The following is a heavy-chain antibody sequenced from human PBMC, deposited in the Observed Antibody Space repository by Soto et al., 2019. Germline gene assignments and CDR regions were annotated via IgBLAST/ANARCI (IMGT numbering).Heavy chain of an antibody. CDR1: GGSVTNSSYY. Sequence: SETLSLTCTVSGGSVTNSSYYWGWIRQSPGKGLEWIGSVYYRGRSYSKSSVKSRVTISVDTSKNRFSLSLNSVTASDTTVYFCVSQRTTVPTQAYFDYWGPGALVTVSS. CDR3: VSQRTTVPTQAYFDY. CDR2: VYYRGRS. J-gene: IGHJ4*02. D-gene: IGHD4-17*01. V-gene: IGHV4-39*01.